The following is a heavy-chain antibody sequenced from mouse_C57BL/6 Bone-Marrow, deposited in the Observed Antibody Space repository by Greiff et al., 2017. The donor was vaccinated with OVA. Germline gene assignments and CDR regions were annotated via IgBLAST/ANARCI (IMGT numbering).Heavy chain of an antibody. CDR2: IRNKANGYTT. CDR1: GFTFTDYY. D-gene: IGHD4-1*01. J-gene: IGHJ1*03. CDR3: AILTGTSWYFDV. V-gene: IGHV7-3*01. Sequence: EVKLMESGGGLVQPGGSLSLSCAASGFTFTDYYMSWVRQPPGKALEWLGFIRNKANGYTTEYSASVKGRFTISRDNSQSILYLQMNALRAEDSATYYCAILTGTSWYFDVWGTGTTVTVSS.